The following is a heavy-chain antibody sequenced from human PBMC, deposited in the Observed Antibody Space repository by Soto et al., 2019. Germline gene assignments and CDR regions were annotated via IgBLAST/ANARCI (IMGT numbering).Heavy chain of an antibody. CDR2: INHSGST. CDR1: GGSFSGYY. D-gene: IGHD6-13*01. J-gene: IGHJ4*02. V-gene: IGHV4-34*01. Sequence: SETLSLTCAVYGGSFSGYYWSWIRQPPGKGLEWIGEINHSGSTNYNPSLKSRVTISVDTSKNQFSLKLSSVTAADTAVYYCARGEGSSWYIQRYWGQGTLVTVSS. CDR3: ARGEGSSWYIQRY.